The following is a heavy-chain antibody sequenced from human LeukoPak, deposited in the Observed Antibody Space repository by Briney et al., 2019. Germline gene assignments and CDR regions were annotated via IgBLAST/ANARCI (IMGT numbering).Heavy chain of an antibody. Sequence: SETLSLTCTVSGDSINSNNYYWGWVRQPPGKGLEWIGSTSFTGSTYYNPSLKSRGTLSVDTSKNHSSLKLSSVTAADTAVYYCARHTYGSGTYYNAWGQGTLVTVSS. D-gene: IGHD3-10*01. V-gene: IGHV4-39*01. J-gene: IGHJ5*02. CDR1: GDSINSNNYY. CDR3: ARHTYGSGTYYNA. CDR2: TSFTGST.